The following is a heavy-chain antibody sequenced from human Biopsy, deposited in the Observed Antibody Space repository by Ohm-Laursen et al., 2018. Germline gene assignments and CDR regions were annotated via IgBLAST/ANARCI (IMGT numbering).Heavy chain of an antibody. CDR1: GASVNTFDFY. Sequence: SETLSLTCTVSGASVNTFDFYWAWIRQPPGKGLEWIGYIFYSGNTKYNPSLQRRVRLSLDTANNQFSLTLRSVSAADTATYYCARAYYYGAGSFYSPWMEVWGQGTTVSVS. J-gene: IGHJ6*02. V-gene: IGHV4-61*08. CDR2: IFYSGNT. D-gene: IGHD3-10*01. CDR3: ARAYYYGAGSFYSPWMEV.